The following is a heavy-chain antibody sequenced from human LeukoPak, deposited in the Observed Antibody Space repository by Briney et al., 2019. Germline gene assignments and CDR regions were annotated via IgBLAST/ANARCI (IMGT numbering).Heavy chain of an antibody. D-gene: IGHD6-19*01. V-gene: IGHV3-33*01. CDR1: GITFSSYG. Sequence: PGGSLRLSWAASGITFSSYGMHWVRQAPGKGLEWEAVIWYDGSNKYYADFVKGRFTISRDNSKNTLYLQMNSLRAEDTAVYYCARDRAVGSYYFDYWGQGTLVTVSS. J-gene: IGHJ4*02. CDR2: IWYDGSNK. CDR3: ARDRAVGSYYFDY.